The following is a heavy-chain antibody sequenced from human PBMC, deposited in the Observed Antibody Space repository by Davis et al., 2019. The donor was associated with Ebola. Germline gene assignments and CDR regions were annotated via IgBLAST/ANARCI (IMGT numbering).Heavy chain of an antibody. CDR2: INLNSGGT. V-gene: IGHV1-2*04. J-gene: IGHJ6*02. CDR1: VYTFTGYY. CDR3: GRGGGIGYYGMDV. Sequence: SVTVSCKASVYTFTGYYMHWLRQAPGQGLEWMGWINLNSGGTNYAQKFQGWVTMTRDTSISTAYMELSRLRSGDTAVYYCGRGGGIGYYGMDVWGQRTTVTVSS. D-gene: IGHD1-26*01.